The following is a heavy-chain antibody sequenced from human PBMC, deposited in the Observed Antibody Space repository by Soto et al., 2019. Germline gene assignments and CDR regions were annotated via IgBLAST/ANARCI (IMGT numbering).Heavy chain of an antibody. J-gene: IGHJ6*02. D-gene: IGHD1-1*01. CDR1: GYTLTELS. CDR3: ATDQSTTYYYYYGMDV. Sequence: ASVKVSCKVSGYTLTELSIHWVRQAPGKGLEWMGGFDPEDGEIVYAQNFQGRVTMTEDTSTDTAYMELSSLRSEDTAVYYCATDQSTTYYYYYGMDVWGPGTTVTVSS. CDR2: FDPEDGEI. V-gene: IGHV1-24*01.